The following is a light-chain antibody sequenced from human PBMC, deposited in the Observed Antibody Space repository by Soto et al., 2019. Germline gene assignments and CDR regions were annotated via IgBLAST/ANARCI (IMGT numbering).Light chain of an antibody. Sequence: DIQMTQSPSTLSASVGDRVTITCRASQSISSWLAWYQQKPGTAPKLLIYKASSLESGVPSRFSGSGSGTEFTLTISSLQPGDFATSYCQQANSFPLTFGPGTKVDIK. V-gene: IGKV1-5*03. CDR1: QSISSW. CDR2: KAS. J-gene: IGKJ3*01. CDR3: QQANSFPLT.